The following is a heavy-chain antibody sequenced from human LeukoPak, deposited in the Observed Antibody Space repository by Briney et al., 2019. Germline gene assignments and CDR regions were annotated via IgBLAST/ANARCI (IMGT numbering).Heavy chain of an antibody. J-gene: IGHJ3*02. D-gene: IGHD3-22*01. V-gene: IGHV4-59*01. Sequence: PSETLSLTCTVSGGSISSYYWSWIRQPPGKGLEWIGSIYYSGSTNYNPSLKSRVTISVDTSKNQFSLKLSSVTAADTAVYYCARGTLYYDSSGYYFRVDAFDIWGQGTMVTVSS. CDR2: IYYSGST. CDR1: GGSISSYY. CDR3: ARGTLYYDSSGYYFRVDAFDI.